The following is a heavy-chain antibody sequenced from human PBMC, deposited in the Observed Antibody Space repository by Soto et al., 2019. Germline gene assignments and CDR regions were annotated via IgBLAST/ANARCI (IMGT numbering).Heavy chain of an antibody. CDR2: ISAYNGNT. CDR1: GYTFTSYG. D-gene: IGHD6-19*01. CDR3: ARDLAVGLVDY. Sequence: QVQLVQSGAEVKKPGASVKVSCKASGYTFTSYGISWVRQAPGQGLEWMGWISAYNGNTNYAQKLQGRVTMTADTSPSTPYVELRGLRSDDTAAYYCARDLAVGLVDYWGQGTLVTVSS. V-gene: IGHV1-18*01. J-gene: IGHJ4*02.